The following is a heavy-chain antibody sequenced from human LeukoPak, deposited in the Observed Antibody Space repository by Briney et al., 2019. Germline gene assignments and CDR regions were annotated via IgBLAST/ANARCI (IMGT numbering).Heavy chain of an antibody. D-gene: IGHD2-2*01. J-gene: IGHJ4*02. CDR3: ASGEYQLPSGY. CDR1: GYTFTTYV. V-gene: IGHV1-18*01. CDR2: ISAYNGNT. Sequence: ASVKVSCKASGYTFTTYVISWVRQAPGQGLEWMGWISAYNGNTNYAQKLQGRVTMTTDTSTSTAYMELRSLRSDDTAVYYCASGEYQLPSGYWGQGTLVTVSS.